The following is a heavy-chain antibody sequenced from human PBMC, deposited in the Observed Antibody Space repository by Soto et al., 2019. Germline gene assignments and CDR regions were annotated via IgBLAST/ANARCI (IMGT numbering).Heavy chain of an antibody. Sequence: QVHLEQWGAGLLKPSETLSLTCAVYGGSLSGYFWSWVRQPPGKGLEWIGEINHSGSTNYNPSLKSRVTISADTSKHQFSLRLSSVTAADSAIYYCASYHYYDLWTGSRHYMDVWGKGTTVTVSS. V-gene: IGHV4-34*01. CDR3: ASYHYYDLWTGSRHYMDV. D-gene: IGHD3-3*01. CDR2: INHSGST. CDR1: GGSLSGYF. J-gene: IGHJ6*03.